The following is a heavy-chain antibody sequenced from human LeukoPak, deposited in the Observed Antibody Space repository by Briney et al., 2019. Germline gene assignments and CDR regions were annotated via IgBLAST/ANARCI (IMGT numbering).Heavy chain of an antibody. J-gene: IGHJ5*02. CDR3: ARVSYCTNGVCYTDENWFDP. Sequence: PGGSLRLSCAASGFTFSSYSMNWVRQAPGKGLEWVSYIISSSSTIYYADSVKGRFTISRDNAKNSLYLQMNSLRAEDTAVYYCARVSYCTNGVCYTDENWFDPWGQGTLVTVSS. D-gene: IGHD2-8*01. CDR1: GFTFSSYS. V-gene: IGHV3-48*01. CDR2: IISSSSTI.